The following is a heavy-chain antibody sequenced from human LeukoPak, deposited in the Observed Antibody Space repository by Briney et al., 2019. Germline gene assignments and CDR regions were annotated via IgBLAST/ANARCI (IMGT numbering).Heavy chain of an antibody. D-gene: IGHD6-6*01. J-gene: IGHJ4*02. CDR2: INPSGGST. CDR1: GYTFTSYY. V-gene: IGHV1-46*01. CDR3: ARRGGSSSRRSPVDY. Sequence: ASVKVSCKASGYTFTSYYMHWVRQAPGQGLEWMGIINPSGGSTSYAQKFQGRVTMTRDMSTSTVYMELSSLRAEDTAVYYCARRGGSSSRRSPVDYWGQGTLVTVSS.